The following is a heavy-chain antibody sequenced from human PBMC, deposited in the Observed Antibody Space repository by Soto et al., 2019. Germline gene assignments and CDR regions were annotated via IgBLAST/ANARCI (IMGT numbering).Heavy chain of an antibody. J-gene: IGHJ4*02. CDR2: IYYSGST. D-gene: IGHD2-8*01. Sequence: SETLSLTCTVSGGSISNSSYYWGWIRQPPGKGLEWIGSIYYSGSTYYNPSLKSRVTISVDTSKNQFSLKLSSVTAADTAVYYCASQDIVLYGYWGQGTLVTVSS. CDR1: GGSISNSSYY. V-gene: IGHV4-39*01. CDR3: ASQDIVLYGY.